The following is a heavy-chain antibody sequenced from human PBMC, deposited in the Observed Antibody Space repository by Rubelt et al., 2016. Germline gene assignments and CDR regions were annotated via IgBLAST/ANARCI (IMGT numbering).Heavy chain of an antibody. CDR1: GGSFSGYY. V-gene: IGHV4-34*01. Sequence: QVQLQQWGAGLLKPSETLSLTCAVYGGSFSGYYWSWIRQPPGKGLEWIGAINHSGSTNYNPSLKSRVTISVDAAKNQVSLKLSSVTAADTAVYYCASGSSEWLMDAFDIWGQGTMVTVSS. CDR2: INHSGST. J-gene: IGHJ3*02. D-gene: IGHD6-19*01. CDR3: ASGSSEWLMDAFDI.